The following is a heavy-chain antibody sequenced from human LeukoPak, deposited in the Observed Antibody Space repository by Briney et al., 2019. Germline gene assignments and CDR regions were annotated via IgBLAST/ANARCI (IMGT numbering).Heavy chain of an antibody. J-gene: IGHJ4*02. CDR2: IGYSATDT. CDR1: GLIVSNYA. Sequence: GGSLRLSCAASGLIVSNYAMTWVRQAPARGLAWVSVIGYSATDTYYTHSVKGRFTISRDYSMNTLYLQMTSLRDDDTALYYCAKDDDGRHHGVDHWGEGTLVTVSS. D-gene: IGHD4-17*01. CDR3: AKDDDGRHHGVDH. V-gene: IGHV3-23*01.